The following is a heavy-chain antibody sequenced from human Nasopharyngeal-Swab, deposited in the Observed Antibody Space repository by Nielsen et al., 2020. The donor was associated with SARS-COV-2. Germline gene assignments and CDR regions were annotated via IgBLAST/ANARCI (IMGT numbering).Heavy chain of an antibody. CDR1: GGSISTYY. V-gene: IGHV4-59*13. D-gene: IGHD3-10*01. CDR3: ARPSGGGDAFDI. CDR2: IYFSGST. J-gene: IGHJ3*02. Sequence: GSLRLSCTVSGGSISTYYWSWIRQPPGKGLEWIGYIYFSGSTNYNPSLKSRVTISVDTSKNQFSLKLTSVTAADTAVYYCARPSGGGDAFDIWGQGTMVTVSS.